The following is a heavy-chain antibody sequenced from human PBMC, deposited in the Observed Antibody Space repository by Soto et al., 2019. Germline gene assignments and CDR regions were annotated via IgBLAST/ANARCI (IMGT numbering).Heavy chain of an antibody. V-gene: IGHV4-31*03. CDR1: GGSISSGGYY. J-gene: IGHJ6*02. CDR2: IYYSGST. Sequence: QVQLQESGPGLVKPSQTLSLTCTVSGGSISSGGYYWSWIRQHPGKGLEWIGYIYYSGSTYYNPSLKSWVPSPVASSKNQFSLELSSVTAADTAVYYCAASCVGCGGFNYYGMDVWGQGTTVTVSS. D-gene: IGHD2-21*01. CDR3: AASCVGCGGFNYYGMDV.